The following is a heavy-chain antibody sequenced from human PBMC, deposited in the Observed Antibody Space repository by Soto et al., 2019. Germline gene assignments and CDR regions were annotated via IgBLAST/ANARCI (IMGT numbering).Heavy chain of an antibody. CDR3: TRVREYDSGSYYKNYYYYYMDV. J-gene: IGHJ6*03. D-gene: IGHD3-10*01. V-gene: IGHV3-49*03. CDR2: IRSKAYGGTT. Sequence: GGSLRLSCTASGFTFGDYAMSWFRQAPGKGLEWVGFIRSKAYGGTTEYAAAVKGRFTISRDDYKSIDYLQMNSLKTEDKAVYYCTRVREYDSGSYYKNYYYYYMDVWGKGTTVTVSS. CDR1: GFTFGDYA.